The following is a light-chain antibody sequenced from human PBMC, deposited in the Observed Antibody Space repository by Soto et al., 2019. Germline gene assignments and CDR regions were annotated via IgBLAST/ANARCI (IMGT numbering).Light chain of an antibody. Sequence: DIQMTQSPSSLSASVGDRVTITCQASQDISNSLNWYHQKPGKAPKLLIHDVSNLETGVPSRFSGSGSGTDFTFTISSLQPEDTGTYYCQQFDTLFTFGPGTKVDIK. J-gene: IGKJ3*01. CDR2: DVS. V-gene: IGKV1-33*01. CDR1: QDISNS. CDR3: QQFDTLFT.